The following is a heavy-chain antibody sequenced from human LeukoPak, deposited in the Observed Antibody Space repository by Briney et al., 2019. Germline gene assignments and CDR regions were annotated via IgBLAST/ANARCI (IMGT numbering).Heavy chain of an antibody. V-gene: IGHV3-48*03. J-gene: IGHJ4*02. Sequence: GGSLRLSCAASGFTFSSYEMNWVRQAPGKGLEWVSYISSSGSTIYYADSVKGRFTISRDNAKNSLYLQMSSLRAEDTAVYYCARGRAGYAEMELPATFDYWGQGTLVTVSS. D-gene: IGHD5-12*01. CDR2: ISSSGSTI. CDR1: GFTFSSYE. CDR3: ARGRAGYAEMELPATFDY.